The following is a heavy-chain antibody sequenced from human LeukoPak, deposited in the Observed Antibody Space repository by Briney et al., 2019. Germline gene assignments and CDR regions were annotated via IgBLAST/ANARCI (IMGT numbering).Heavy chain of an antibody. J-gene: IGHJ4*02. V-gene: IGHV3-30*18. D-gene: IGHD6-19*01. Sequence: PGGSLRLSCAASGFTFSSYGTHWVRQGPGKGLEWGAVISYEGSNKYYAESAKDRFTISRHNSKTTLCLQITSLRAEDTAVYYCAKGRLGVRTFDYWGQGTLVTVSS. CDR2: ISYEGSNK. CDR3: AKGRLGVRTFDY. CDR1: GFTFSSYG.